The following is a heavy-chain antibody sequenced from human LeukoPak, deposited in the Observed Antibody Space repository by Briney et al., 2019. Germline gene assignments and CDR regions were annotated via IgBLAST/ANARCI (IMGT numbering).Heavy chain of an antibody. D-gene: IGHD2-2*01. Sequence: GESLKISCKGSGYSFTSYWIGRVRQMPGKGLEWMGIIYPGDSDTRYSPSFQGQVTISADKSISTAYLQWSSLKASDTAMYYCARRRYCSSTSCRRYFDYWGQGTLVTVSS. CDR2: IYPGDSDT. CDR3: ARRRYCSSTSCRRYFDY. J-gene: IGHJ4*02. V-gene: IGHV5-51*01. CDR1: GYSFTSYW.